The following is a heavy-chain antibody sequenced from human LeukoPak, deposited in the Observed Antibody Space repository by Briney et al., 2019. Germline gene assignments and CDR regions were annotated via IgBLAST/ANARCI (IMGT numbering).Heavy chain of an antibody. Sequence: GGSLRLSCAASGFTVSSNYMSWVRQAPGKGLEWVSIIYSGGSTYYADSVKGRFTISRDNSKNTLYLHMNSLKAEDTAVYYCAAAGTWYYFDSWGQGTLVTVSS. V-gene: IGHV3-53*01. J-gene: IGHJ4*02. CDR3: AAAGTWYYFDS. D-gene: IGHD6-13*01. CDR1: GFTVSSNY. CDR2: IYSGGST.